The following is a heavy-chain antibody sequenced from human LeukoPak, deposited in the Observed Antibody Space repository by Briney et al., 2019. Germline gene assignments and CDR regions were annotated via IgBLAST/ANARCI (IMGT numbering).Heavy chain of an antibody. D-gene: IGHD6-13*01. CDR3: AESGYTRSSRWYGGDY. CDR1: GFTFSNYA. CDR2: ISNSGDST. Sequence: PGGSLRLSCAASGFTFSNYAMSWVRQAPGKGLEWVSAISNSGDSTYYTDSVKGRFTISRDNSKNTLFLQMNSLRAEDTAVYYCAESGYTRSSRWYGGDYWGQGTLVTVS. J-gene: IGHJ4*02. V-gene: IGHV3-23*01.